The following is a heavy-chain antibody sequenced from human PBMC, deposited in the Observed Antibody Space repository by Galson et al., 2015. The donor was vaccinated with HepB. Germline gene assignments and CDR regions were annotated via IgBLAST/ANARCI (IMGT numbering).Heavy chain of an antibody. V-gene: IGHV3-48*01. J-gene: IGHJ1*01. D-gene: IGHD3-22*01. CDR3: ARDLYYYDSSGYYDTEYFQH. CDR1: GFTFSSYS. CDR2: ISSSSSTI. Sequence: SLRLSCAASGFTFSSYSMNWARQAPGKGLEWVSYISSSSSTIYYADSVKGRFTISRDNAKNSLYLQMNSLRAEDTAVYYCARDLYYYDSSGYYDTEYFQHWGQGTLVTVSS.